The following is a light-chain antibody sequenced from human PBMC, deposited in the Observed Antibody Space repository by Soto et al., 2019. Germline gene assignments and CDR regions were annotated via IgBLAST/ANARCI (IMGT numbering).Light chain of an antibody. V-gene: IGKV1-33*01. J-gene: IGKJ5*01. CDR1: QNINNY. CDR2: DAS. CDR3: QQYENRPT. Sequence: SQRTQSPSSLSASVGDRVTITCQASQNINNYLNWYQQKPGRAPKLLIYDASNLEAGVPSRFRGSGSGTDFTFTISRLQPEDIATYYCQQYENRPTFGQGTLLAVK.